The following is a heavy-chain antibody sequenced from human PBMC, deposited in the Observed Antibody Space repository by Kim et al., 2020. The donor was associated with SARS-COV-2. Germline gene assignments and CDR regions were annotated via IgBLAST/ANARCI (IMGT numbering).Heavy chain of an antibody. D-gene: IGHD3-3*01. V-gene: IGHV1-18*01. CDR2: ISAYNGNT. CDR1: GYTFTSYG. J-gene: IGHJ4*02. Sequence: ASVKVSCKASGYTFTSYGISWVRQAPGQGLEWMGWISAYNGNTNYAQKLQGRVTMTTDTSTSTAYMELRSLRSDDTAVYYCARDRVVLRFLEEGGFDYWGQGTLVTVSS. CDR3: ARDRVVLRFLEEGGFDY.